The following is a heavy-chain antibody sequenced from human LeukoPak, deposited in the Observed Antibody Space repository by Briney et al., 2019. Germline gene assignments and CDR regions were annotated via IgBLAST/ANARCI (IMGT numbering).Heavy chain of an antibody. CDR3: ARARYTNSWYAVDI. V-gene: IGHV4-59*08. Sequence: PSETLSLTCLVSSGPGSSYYWTWIRQPPGKGLEWIGYIYHTGSNNYRPSLKSRVTMYVDTSKNQLSLKLSSVTAADTAMYYCARARYTNSWYAVDIWGQGTMVTVSS. D-gene: IGHD6-13*01. J-gene: IGHJ3*02. CDR2: IYHTGSN. CDR1: SGPGSSYY.